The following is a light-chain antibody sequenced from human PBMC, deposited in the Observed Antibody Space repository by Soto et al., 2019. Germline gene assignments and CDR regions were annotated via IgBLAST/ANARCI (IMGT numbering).Light chain of an antibody. Sequence: QSVLTQPPSASGSPGQSVTISCTGTSSDVGGYNYVSWYQQHPGKAPKLLIYEVSKRPSGVPDRFSGSKSGNTASLTVSGLHAEDEAAYYCSSYAGSSHVVFGGGTKLTVL. J-gene: IGLJ2*01. CDR2: EVS. CDR3: SSYAGSSHVV. V-gene: IGLV2-8*01. CDR1: SSDVGGYNY.